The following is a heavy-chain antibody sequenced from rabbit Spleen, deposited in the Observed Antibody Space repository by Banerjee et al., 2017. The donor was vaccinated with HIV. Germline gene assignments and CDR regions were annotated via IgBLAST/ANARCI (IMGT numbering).Heavy chain of an antibody. Sequence: QSLEESGGDLVKPGASLTLTCKASGFSFSDRDVMCWVRQAPGKGLEWIACINTATGKAVYATWAKGRFTISRTSSTTVTLRMTSLTAADRAAYFCARDTSSSFSSYGMDLWGPGTLVTVS. CDR3: ARDTSSSFSSYGMDL. J-gene: IGHJ6*01. CDR2: INTATGKA. D-gene: IGHD1-1*01. CDR1: GFSFSDRDV. V-gene: IGHV1S40*01.